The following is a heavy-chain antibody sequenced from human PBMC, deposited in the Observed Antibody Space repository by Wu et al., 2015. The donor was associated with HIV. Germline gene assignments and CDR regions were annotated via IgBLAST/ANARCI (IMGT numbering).Heavy chain of an antibody. V-gene: IGHV1-18*04. D-gene: IGHD3-16*01. J-gene: IGHJ4*02. CDR2: ISIYNGNT. CDR3: ARDLGGLVDANFDY. Sequence: QDQLVQSGAEVKKPGASVKVSCKASGYTFTAHYIHWVRQAPGQGLEWMGWISIYNGNTHYAQNFQGRVTMTTDTSTSTVYMELSSLRSEDTAVYYCARDLGGLVDANFDYWGQGTLITVSS. CDR1: GYTFTAHY.